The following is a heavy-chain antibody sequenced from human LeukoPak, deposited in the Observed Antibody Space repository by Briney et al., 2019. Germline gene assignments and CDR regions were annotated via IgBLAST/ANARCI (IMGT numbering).Heavy chain of an antibody. D-gene: IGHD3-3*01. J-gene: IGHJ5*02. Sequence: PGGSLRLSCAASGFTFSGYWMHWVRQAPGKGLEWVAVISYDGSNKYYADSVKGRFTISRDNSKNTLYLQMNSLRAEDTAVYYCAGDKDFWSGYLNWFDPWGQGTLVTVSS. V-gene: IGHV3-30*03. CDR3: AGDKDFWSGYLNWFDP. CDR1: GFTFSGYW. CDR2: ISYDGSNK.